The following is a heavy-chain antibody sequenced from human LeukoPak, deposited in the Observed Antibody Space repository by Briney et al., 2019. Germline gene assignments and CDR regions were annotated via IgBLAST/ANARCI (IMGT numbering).Heavy chain of an antibody. D-gene: IGHD3-10*01. CDR2: ISGSGGST. V-gene: IGHV3-23*01. CDR1: GFTSSSYA. J-gene: IGHJ4*02. CDR3: AKVHSFGESYVYYFDY. Sequence: GGSLRLSCAASGFTSSSYAISWVRQAPGKGLEWVSAISGSGGSTYYADSVRGRFTISRDNSKNTLYLQMNSLRAEDTAVYYCAKVHSFGESYVYYFDYWGQGTLVTVSS.